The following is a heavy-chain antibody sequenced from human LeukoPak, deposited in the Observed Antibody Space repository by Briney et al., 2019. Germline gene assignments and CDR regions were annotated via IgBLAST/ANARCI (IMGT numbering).Heavy chain of an antibody. CDR2: INHSGST. D-gene: IGHD6-13*01. J-gene: IGHJ4*02. CDR1: GGSFSGYY. Sequence: SETLSLTCAVYGGSFSGYYWSWIRQPPGKGLEWIGEINHSGSTNYNPSLKSRVTISVDTSKNQFSLKLSSVTAADTAVYYCARVEQQLASDYWGQGTLVTVSS. V-gene: IGHV4-34*01. CDR3: ARVEQQLASDY.